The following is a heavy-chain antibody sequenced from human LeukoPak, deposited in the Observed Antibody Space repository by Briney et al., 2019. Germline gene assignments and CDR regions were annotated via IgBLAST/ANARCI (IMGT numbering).Heavy chain of an antibody. Sequence: GSLRLSCAASGFTFNNYCMHWVRPVAGQGLEWVAVVWYDGSDKHYADSVRGRFTISRDNSKNTLYLQMNNLRAEDTAVYYCARDLGQQVVRGIDPWGQGTLVTVSS. V-gene: IGHV3-33*01. J-gene: IGHJ5*02. CDR3: ARDLGQQVVRGIDP. CDR1: GFTFNNYC. D-gene: IGHD6-13*01. CDR2: VWYDGSDK.